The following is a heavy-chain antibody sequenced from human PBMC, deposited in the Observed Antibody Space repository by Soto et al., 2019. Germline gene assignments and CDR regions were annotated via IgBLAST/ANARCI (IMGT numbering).Heavy chain of an antibody. CDR3: WMLLAYYYDSSGYYTPDYYYGMDV. CDR2: IYPGDSDT. V-gene: IGHV5-51*01. J-gene: IGHJ6*02. Sequence: GESLKISFKGSGYSFTSYLICWVRQMPRKGLEWMGIIYPGDSDTRYSPSFQGQVTISADKSISTAYLQWSSLKASDTAMYYCWMLLAYYYDSSGYYTPDYYYGMDVWGQRTTVTCSS. CDR1: GYSFTSYL. D-gene: IGHD3-22*01.